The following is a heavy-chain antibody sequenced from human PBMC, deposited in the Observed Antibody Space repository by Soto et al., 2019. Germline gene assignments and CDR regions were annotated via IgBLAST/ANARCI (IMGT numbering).Heavy chain of an antibody. Sequence: GGSLRLSCAASGFTFSSYAMSWVRQAPGKGLEWVSAISGSGGSTYYADSVKGRFTISRDNSKNTLYLQMNSLRAEDTAVYYCAKCLRQLLSRGWNAFDIWGQGTMVTVSS. D-gene: IGHD2-2*01. CDR3: AKCLRQLLSRGWNAFDI. V-gene: IGHV3-23*01. CDR1: GFTFSSYA. J-gene: IGHJ3*02. CDR2: ISGSGGST.